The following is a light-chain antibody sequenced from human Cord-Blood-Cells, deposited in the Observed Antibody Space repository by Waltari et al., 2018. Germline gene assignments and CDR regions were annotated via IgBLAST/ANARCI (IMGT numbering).Light chain of an antibody. Sequence: SYELTQPPSVSVSPGQTASITCPGDKLGDKYACWYQQKPGQSPVLVIYQDSKRPSGIPERVSGSNSGNTGTLTISGTQAMDEACYYCQAWDSSTVVFGGGTKLIVL. CDR2: QDS. J-gene: IGLJ2*01. CDR1: KLGDKY. CDR3: QAWDSSTVV. V-gene: IGLV3-1*01.